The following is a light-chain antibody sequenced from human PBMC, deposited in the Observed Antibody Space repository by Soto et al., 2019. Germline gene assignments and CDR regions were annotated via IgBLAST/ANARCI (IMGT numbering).Light chain of an antibody. CDR3: MQGTHWRPYT. Sequence: DVVMTQSPLYLPVTLGQPASISCRSSQSLAYSDGNTYLNWFQQRPGQSPRRLIYKVSNRDSGVPDRFGGSGSGTDFTLKISRVEAEDVGVYYCMQGTHWRPYTFGQGTKLEIK. J-gene: IGKJ2*01. CDR1: QSLAYSDGNTY. CDR2: KVS. V-gene: IGKV2-30*01.